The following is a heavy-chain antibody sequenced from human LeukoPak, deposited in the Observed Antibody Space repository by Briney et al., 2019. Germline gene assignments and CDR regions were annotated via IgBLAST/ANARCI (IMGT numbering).Heavy chain of an antibody. CDR3: TTDRDCVYSYGLFDY. D-gene: IGHD5-18*01. CDR1: GFTFNNAW. J-gene: IGHJ4*02. CDR2: VKSKPDGGTT. Sequence: KSGGSLRLSCAASGFTFNNAWMSWVRQAPGKGLEWVGRVKSKPDGGTTDYAAPVKGRFTISRDDSKNTLYLQMNSLKTEDTAVYYCTTDRDCVYSYGLFDYWGQGILVTVSS. V-gene: IGHV3-15*01.